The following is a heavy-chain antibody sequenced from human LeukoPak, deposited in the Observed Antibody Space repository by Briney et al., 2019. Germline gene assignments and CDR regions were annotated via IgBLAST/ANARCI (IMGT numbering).Heavy chain of an antibody. J-gene: IGHJ4*02. CDR3: ARDTFEYYYDSSGYSDY. CDR1: GGSISSSNW. D-gene: IGHD3-22*01. V-gene: IGHV4-4*02. Sequence: SGTLSLTCAVSGGSISSSNWWSWVRQPPGKGLEWIGEIYHSGSTNYNPSLKSRVTISVDKSKNQFSLKLSSVTAADTAVYYCARDTFEYYYDSSGYSDYWGQGTLVTVSS. CDR2: IYHSGST.